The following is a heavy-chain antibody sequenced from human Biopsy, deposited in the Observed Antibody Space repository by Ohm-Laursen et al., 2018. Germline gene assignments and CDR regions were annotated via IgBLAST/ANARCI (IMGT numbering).Heavy chain of an antibody. Sequence: GTLSLTCSVSGYSISTAYYWAWIRQPPGKGLEWIASIYHIGSTNYNPSLQSRVTISVDTSKNHFSLRLRSVTPADTAIYYCARDRGYYSDRTVPGYFDLWGRGTLVTVSS. CDR2: IYHIGST. CDR3: ARDRGYYSDRTVPGYFDL. V-gene: IGHV4-38-2*02. CDR1: GYSISTAYY. D-gene: IGHD3-22*01. J-gene: IGHJ2*01.